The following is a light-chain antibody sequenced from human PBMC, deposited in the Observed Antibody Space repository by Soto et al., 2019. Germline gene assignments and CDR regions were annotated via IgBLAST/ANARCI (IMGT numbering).Light chain of an antibody. Sequence: QSATSQARSVSGSPRQSITISSTATISHFGNYNLVSWYQQHPGKVPKLILFEVNKRPSEVSGRFSGYQCGPTASLTIWGLQAQDEADYYCCSFTSSNTHCFGTGTTVTVL. CDR3: CSFTSSNTHC. J-gene: IGLJ1*01. V-gene: IGLV2-23*02. CDR1: ISHFGNYNL. CDR2: EVN.